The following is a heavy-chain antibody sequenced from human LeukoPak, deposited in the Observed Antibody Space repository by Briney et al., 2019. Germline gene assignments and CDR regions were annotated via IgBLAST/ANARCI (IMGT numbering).Heavy chain of an antibody. CDR1: GYTFTGYY. Sequence: ASVKVFCKASGYTFTGYYMHWVRQAPGQGLEWMGWINPNGGGTNYAQKFQGKVTMTRDTSISTAYMELSRLRSDDTAVYYCARDGDCGGDCYSDPYFDYWGQGTLVTVSS. CDR2: INPNGGGT. J-gene: IGHJ4*02. D-gene: IGHD2-21*02. CDR3: ARDGDCGGDCYSDPYFDY. V-gene: IGHV1-2*02.